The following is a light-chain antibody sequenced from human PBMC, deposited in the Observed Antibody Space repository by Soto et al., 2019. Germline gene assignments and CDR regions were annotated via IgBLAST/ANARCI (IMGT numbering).Light chain of an antibody. CDR1: QSVSRY. J-gene: IGKJ5*01. V-gene: IGKV3-11*01. CDR2: DAS. Sequence: EIVLTQSPDTLSLSPGERATLSCRVSQSVSRYLAWFQQKPGQVPRLLIYDASNRAAGIPARFSGSGSGTDFTLTINTLEPEDFAVYYCQQRTDWPITFGQGTRLEIK. CDR3: QQRTDWPIT.